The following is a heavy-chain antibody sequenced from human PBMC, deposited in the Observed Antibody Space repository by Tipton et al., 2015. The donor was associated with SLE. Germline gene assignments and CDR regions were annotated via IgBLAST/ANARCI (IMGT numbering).Heavy chain of an antibody. CDR3: ARDTGGPKGVTHYEFSRGDDAFDI. V-gene: IGHV4-59*11. CDR1: GDSISSHY. CDR2: INYVGTT. Sequence: TLSLTCTVSGDSISSHYWTWIRQPPGKGLEWLGYINYVGTTNYSPSLESRLAISIDTSRNQFSLKLSSVTAADTAVYYCARDTGGPKGVTHYEFSRGDDAFDIWGQGTMVTVSS. J-gene: IGHJ3*02. D-gene: IGHD3-3*01.